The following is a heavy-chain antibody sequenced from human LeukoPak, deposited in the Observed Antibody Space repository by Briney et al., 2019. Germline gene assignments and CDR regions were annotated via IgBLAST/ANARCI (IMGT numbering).Heavy chain of an antibody. CDR1: GGTFSSYA. CDR2: IIPIFGTA. V-gene: IGHV1-69*13. D-gene: IGHD4-17*01. J-gene: IGHJ4*02. CDR3: ARGSGGTTVTHAFDY. Sequence: ASVKVSCKASGGTFSSYAISWVRQAPGQGLEWMGGIIPIFGTANYAQKFQGRVTITADESTSTAYMELSSLRSEDTAVYYCARGSGGTTVTHAFDYWGQGALVTVSS.